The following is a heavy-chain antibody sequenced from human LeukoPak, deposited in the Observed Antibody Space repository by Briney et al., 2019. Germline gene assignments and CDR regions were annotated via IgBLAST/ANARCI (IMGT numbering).Heavy chain of an antibody. CDR2: VAYDGTNE. D-gene: IGHD4-17*01. V-gene: IGHV3-30-3*01. CDR3: TRNPYGDYPFDY. CDR1: GFTFSSYA. Sequence: GGSLRLSCAASGFTFSSYAMHWVRQTPGEGLEWVAVVAYDGTNEYYADSVRGRFSISRDNSKNTLYLQMNSLRAEDTAVYYCTRNPYGDYPFDYWGQGTPVTVSS. J-gene: IGHJ4*02.